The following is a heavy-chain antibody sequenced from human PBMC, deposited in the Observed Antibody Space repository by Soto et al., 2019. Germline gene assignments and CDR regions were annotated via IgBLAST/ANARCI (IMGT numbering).Heavy chain of an antibody. Sequence: SETLSLTCTVSGGSISSSSYYWGWIRQPPGKGLEWIGSIYYSGSTYYNPSLKSRVTISVGTSKNQFSLKLSSVTAADTAVYYCARQRMGYVPRSPGADYWGQGTLVTVSS. V-gene: IGHV4-39*01. D-gene: IGHD1-26*01. CDR2: IYYSGST. CDR3: ARQRMGYVPRSPGADY. CDR1: GGSISSSSYY. J-gene: IGHJ4*02.